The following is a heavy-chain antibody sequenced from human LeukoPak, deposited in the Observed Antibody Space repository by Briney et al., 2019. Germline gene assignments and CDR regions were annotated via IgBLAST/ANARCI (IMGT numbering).Heavy chain of an antibody. CDR3: ARDQTYSGSGIYTYFDY. Sequence: SETLSLTCTVSGGSISSGGYYWSWIRQPAGKGLEYIGRIYSTGSTNYNPSLRSRVTISVDTSKNHFSLKLSSVTAADTAVYYCARDQTYSGSGIYTYFDYWGQGILVTVSS. V-gene: IGHV4-61*02. CDR1: GGSISSGGYY. D-gene: IGHD3-10*01. CDR2: IYSTGST. J-gene: IGHJ4*02.